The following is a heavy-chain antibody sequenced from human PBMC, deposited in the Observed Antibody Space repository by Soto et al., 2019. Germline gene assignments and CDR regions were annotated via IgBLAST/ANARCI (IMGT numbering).Heavy chain of an antibody. CDR2: IYYSGST. CDR1: GGSISSGGYY. D-gene: IGHD1-7*01. CDR3: ARGEELELRGIAYFDY. V-gene: IGHV4-31*03. J-gene: IGHJ4*02. Sequence: QVQLQESGPGLVKPSQTLSLTCTVSGGSISSGGYYWSWIRQHPGKGLEWIGYIYYSGSTYYNPSLKSRVTISVDTSKNQFSLKLSSVTAADTAVYYCARGEELELRGIAYFDYWGQGTLVTVSS.